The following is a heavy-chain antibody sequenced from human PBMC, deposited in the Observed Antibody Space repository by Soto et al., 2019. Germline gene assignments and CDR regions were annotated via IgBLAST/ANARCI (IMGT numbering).Heavy chain of an antibody. CDR2: ISSSSSTV. J-gene: IGHJ6*04. V-gene: IGHV3-48*01. Sequence: EVQLVESGGGLVQPGGSLRLSCAASGFTLSSYTMNWVRQAPGKGLEWVSYISSSSSTVNYADSVKGRFTISRDNAENSLYLQMNSLRAEDSAVYYCARNWDVCGKGTTVTVSS. CDR1: GFTLSSYT. CDR3: ARNWDV.